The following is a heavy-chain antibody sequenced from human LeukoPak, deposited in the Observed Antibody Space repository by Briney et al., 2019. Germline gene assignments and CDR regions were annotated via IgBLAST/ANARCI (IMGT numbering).Heavy chain of an antibody. CDR2: IKQDGSEK. CDR3: ARSYYDFWSGYPGVEDAFDI. V-gene: IGHV3-7*01. CDR1: GFTFSSYW. Sequence: GSLRLSCAASGFTFSSYWMSWVRQAPGKGLEWVANIKQDGSEKYYVDSVKGRFTISRDNAKNSLYLQMNSLRAEDTAVYYCARSYYDFWSGYPGVEDAFDIWGQGTMVTVSS. J-gene: IGHJ3*02. D-gene: IGHD3-3*01.